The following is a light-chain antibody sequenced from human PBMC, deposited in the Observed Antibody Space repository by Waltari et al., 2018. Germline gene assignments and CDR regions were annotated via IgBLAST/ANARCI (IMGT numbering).Light chain of an antibody. CDR3: QQYGTSPPET. J-gene: IGKJ1*01. CDR2: GAS. V-gene: IGKV3-20*01. Sequence: EIVLTQSPGTLSLSPGERATLSCRASQSVSSSYLAGNQQKPGQAPRLLIYGASSRATGIPDRFSGSGSGTDFTLTISRLEPEDFAVYYCQQYGTSPPETFGQGTKVEIK. CDR1: QSVSSSY.